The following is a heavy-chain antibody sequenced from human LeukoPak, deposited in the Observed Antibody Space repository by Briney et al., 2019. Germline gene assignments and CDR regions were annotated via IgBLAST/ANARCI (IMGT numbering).Heavy chain of an antibody. CDR1: GYTFAIYD. CDR3: ARANFLRFDP. J-gene: IGHJ5*02. Sequence: GASVKVSCKASGYTFAIYDIHWVRQASGQGLEWMGWMTPNSGNTGYAQKFQGRVTITRNTSISTAYMKLSSLRSDAAAVYYCARANFLRFDPWGQGTLVTVSS. V-gene: IGHV1-8*03. CDR2: MTPNSGNT.